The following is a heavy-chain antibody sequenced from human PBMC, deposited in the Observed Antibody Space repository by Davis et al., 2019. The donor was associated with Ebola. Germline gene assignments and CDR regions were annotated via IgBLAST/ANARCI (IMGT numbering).Heavy chain of an antibody. J-gene: IGHJ6*02. CDR2: LNPNSGNT. D-gene: IGHD6-19*01. Sequence: AASVKVSCKASGYTFTSYGISWVRQATGQGLEWMGWLNPNSGNTDSTHKFQGRLTMTKNISIGTAYMELSTLTSEDTAVYYCARGGSGSGWYSRNYYYYYGMDVWGQGTTVTVSS. CDR3: ARGGSGSGWYSRNYYYYYGMDV. V-gene: IGHV1-8*02. CDR1: GYTFTSYG.